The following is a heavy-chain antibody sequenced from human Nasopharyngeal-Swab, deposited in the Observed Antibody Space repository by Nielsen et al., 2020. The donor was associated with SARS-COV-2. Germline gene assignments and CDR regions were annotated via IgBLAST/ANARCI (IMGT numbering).Heavy chain of an antibody. D-gene: IGHD3-10*01. V-gene: IGHV1-2*02. CDR3: AREIYYGSGSYYVDDAFDI. J-gene: IGHJ3*02. Sequence: WVRQAPGQGPEWVGSLNPNSGGTNYAQKFQGRVTLTLDTSINTACMDLTSLRSDDTAVYYCAREIYYGSGSYYVDDAFDIWGQGTMVTVSS. CDR2: LNPNSGGT.